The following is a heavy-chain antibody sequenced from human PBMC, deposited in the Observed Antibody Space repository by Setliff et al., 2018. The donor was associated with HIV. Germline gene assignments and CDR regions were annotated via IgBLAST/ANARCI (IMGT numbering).Heavy chain of an antibody. V-gene: IGHV3-15*01. CDR3: TTLLSGVGTDVFDI. CDR2: LKSNAEGGTA. D-gene: IGHD2-15*01. J-gene: IGHJ3*02. CDR1: GFTFSNAW. Sequence: PGGSLRLSCAGSGFTFSNAWMSWIRQAPGKGLEWVARLKSNAEGGTADYAAPVRRRFTTSRDDSKNTLYLLMNSLKVEDTAVYYCTTLLSGVGTDVFDIWGQGTMVTVSS.